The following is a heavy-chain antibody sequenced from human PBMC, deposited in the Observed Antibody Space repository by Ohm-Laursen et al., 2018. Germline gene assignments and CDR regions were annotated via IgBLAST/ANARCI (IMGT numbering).Heavy chain of an antibody. CDR3: ARSFDTYYFDL. J-gene: IGHJ4*02. CDR2: IYSSGST. CDR1: GDSIGSYY. Sequence: TLSLTCTVSGDSIGSYYWSWIRQPAGKGLEWIGRIYSSGSTNYNPSLKSRVTMSVDTSKSQFSLKVNSVTAADTAVYYCARSFDTYYFDLWSQGTLVTVSS. V-gene: IGHV4-4*07.